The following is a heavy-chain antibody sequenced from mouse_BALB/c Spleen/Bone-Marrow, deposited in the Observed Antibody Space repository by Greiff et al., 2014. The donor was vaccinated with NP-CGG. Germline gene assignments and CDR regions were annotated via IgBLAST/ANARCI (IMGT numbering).Heavy chain of an antibody. CDR3: ARDYYYGAMDY. D-gene: IGHD1-1*01. J-gene: IGHJ4*01. Sequence: EVKLMESGGGLVQPGGSLRLSCATSGFTFSDFYMEWVRQPPGKGLEWIAASRNKANDYTTEYSASVKGRFIVSRDTSQSILYLQMNALRAEDTAIYYCARDYYYGAMDYWGQGTSVTVSS. V-gene: IGHV7-1*02. CDR2: SRNKANDYTT. CDR1: GFTFSDFY.